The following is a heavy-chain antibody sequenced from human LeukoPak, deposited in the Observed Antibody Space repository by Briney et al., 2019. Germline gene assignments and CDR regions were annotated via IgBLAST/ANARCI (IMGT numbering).Heavy chain of an antibody. V-gene: IGHV3-66*01. CDR3: ARAAWGDGYNYDYYYYGMDV. Sequence: GGSLRLSCAASGFTVSSNYMSWVRQAPGKGLEWVSVIYSGGSTYYADSVKGRFAISRDNSKNTLCLQMNSLRAEDTAVYYCARAAWGDGYNYDYYYYGMDVWGQGTTVTVSS. D-gene: IGHD5-24*01. CDR1: GFTVSSNY. J-gene: IGHJ6*02. CDR2: IYSGGST.